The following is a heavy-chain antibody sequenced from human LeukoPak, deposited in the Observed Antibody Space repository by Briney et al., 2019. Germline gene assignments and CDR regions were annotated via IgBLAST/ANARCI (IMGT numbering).Heavy chain of an antibody. J-gene: IGHJ3*02. CDR3: ARGMGIVVVTAINLDAFDI. CDR1: GYTFTSYG. D-gene: IGHD2-21*02. CDR2: ISAYNGNT. Sequence: ASVKVSCKASGYTFTSYGISWVRQAPGQGLEWMGWISAYNGNTNYAQKLQGRVTMTTDTSTSTAYMELSRLRSDDTAVYYCARGMGIVVVTAINLDAFDIWGQGTMVTVSS. V-gene: IGHV1-18*01.